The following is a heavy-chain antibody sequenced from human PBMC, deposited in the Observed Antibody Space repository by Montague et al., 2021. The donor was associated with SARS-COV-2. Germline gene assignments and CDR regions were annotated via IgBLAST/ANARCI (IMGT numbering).Heavy chain of an antibody. Sequence: SETLSLTCAVYGASFNGYYWTWIRQPPGKGLEWIGEINHSGSTSYNPSLRSRVTISVDTSKNQFSLKLTSVTAADTAVYCCTRRLHGFNRHYFDYWGQGTLVTVSS. CDR2: INHSGST. CDR1: GASFNGYY. CDR3: TRRLHGFNRHYFDY. J-gene: IGHJ4*02. V-gene: IGHV4-34*01. D-gene: IGHD5-24*01.